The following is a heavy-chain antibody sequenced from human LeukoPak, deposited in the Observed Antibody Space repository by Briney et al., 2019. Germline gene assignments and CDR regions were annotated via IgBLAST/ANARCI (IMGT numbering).Heavy chain of an antibody. CDR2: ISYDGSNK. CDR3: ATERRYQLDY. CDR1: GFNFSSYG. D-gene: IGHD2-2*01. J-gene: IGHJ4*02. Sequence: PGRSLRLSCAASGFNFSSYGMHWVRQAPGKGLEWVAVISYDGSNKYYADSVKGRFTISRDNSKNTLYLQMNSLRSEDTAVYYCATERRYQLDYWGQGTLVTVSS. V-gene: IGHV3-30*03.